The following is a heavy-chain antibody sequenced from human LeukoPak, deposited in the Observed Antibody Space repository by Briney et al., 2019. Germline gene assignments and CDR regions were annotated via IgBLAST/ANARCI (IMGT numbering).Heavy chain of an antibody. CDR2: IYYSGST. CDR1: GGSISSYY. CDR3: ARADGYCRSSSCYSSNWFDP. J-gene: IGHJ5*02. Sequence: SETLSLTCTVSGGSISSYYWSWIRQPPGKGLEWIGYIYYSGSTNYNPSLKSRVTISVETSKNQFSLKLSSVTVADTAVYYCARADGYCRSSSCYSSNWFDPWGQGTLVTVSS. V-gene: IGHV4-59*01. D-gene: IGHD2-15*01.